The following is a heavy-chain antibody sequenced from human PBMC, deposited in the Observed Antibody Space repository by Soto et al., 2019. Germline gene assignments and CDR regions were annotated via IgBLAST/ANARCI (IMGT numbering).Heavy chain of an antibody. CDR3: ARGDATKIVVTTYYAMDF. J-gene: IGHJ6*02. CDR1: GGTFSSYT. CDR2: IIPVFGTA. Sequence: ASVKVSCKASGGTFSSYTISWVRQAPGQGLEWMGGIIPVFGTANYAQKFQGRVTITADESTNIVYMDVTSLRSEDTAVYYCARGDATKIVVTTYYAMDFWGQGTTVTVSS. V-gene: IGHV1-69*13. D-gene: IGHD4-17*01.